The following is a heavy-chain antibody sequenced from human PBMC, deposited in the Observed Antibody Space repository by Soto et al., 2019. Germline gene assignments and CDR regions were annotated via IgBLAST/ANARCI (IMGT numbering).Heavy chain of an antibody. Sequence: QVQLVQSGAEVKKPGSSVKVSCKASGGTFGSYAIIWVRQAPGQGLEWMGGIIPIPGTANYAQKFQGRVTIAADESTSTAYMEMSSLRSEDTAVYYCARSQGSSTSLEIYYYYYYGMDVWGQGTRVTVSS. D-gene: IGHD2-2*01. J-gene: IGHJ6*02. V-gene: IGHV1-69*01. CDR1: GGTFGSYA. CDR2: IIPIPGTA. CDR3: ARSQGSSTSLEIYYYYYYGMDV.